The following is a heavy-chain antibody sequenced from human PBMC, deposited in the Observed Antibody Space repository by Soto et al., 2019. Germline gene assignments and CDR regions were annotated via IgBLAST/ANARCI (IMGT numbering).Heavy chain of an antibody. Sequence: EVQLVESGGGLAKPGGSLRLSCAASEFTFSTYNMNWVRQAPGKGLEWVASISSTSVYMYYANSLKGRFTVSRANAKSSLYLQVNSLRAEDTAVYYCARGWLRDPWMYWGQGTLVTVSS. CDR2: ISSTSVYM. V-gene: IGHV3-21*01. D-gene: IGHD5-12*01. J-gene: IGHJ4*02. CDR1: EFTFSTYN. CDR3: ARGWLRDPWMY.